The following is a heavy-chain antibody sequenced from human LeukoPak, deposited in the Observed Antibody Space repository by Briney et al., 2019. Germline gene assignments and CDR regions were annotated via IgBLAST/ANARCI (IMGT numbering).Heavy chain of an antibody. D-gene: IGHD4-17*01. CDR2: INTDGSKT. V-gene: IGHV3-74*01. Sequence: GGSLRLSCATSGFTFSSSWMHWVRQGPGKGLVWVSRINTDGSKTIYADSVKGRFTISRDNAKNTLYLQMNSLRAEDTAVYYCARDQSIAGQTTADYWGGGTLVTV. J-gene: IGHJ4*02. CDR1: GFTFSSSW. CDR3: ARDQSIAGQTTADY.